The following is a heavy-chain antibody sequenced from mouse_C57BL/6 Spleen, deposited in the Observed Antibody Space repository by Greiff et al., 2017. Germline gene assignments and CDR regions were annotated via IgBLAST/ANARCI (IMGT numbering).Heavy chain of an antibody. CDR3: ARNFITTVVDYFDY. CDR2: ISDGGSYT. Sequence: VESGGGLVKPGGSLKLSCAASGFTFSSYAMSWVRQTPEKRLEWVATISDGGSYTYYPDNVKGRFTISRDNAKNNLYLQMSHLKSEDTAMYYCARNFITTVVDYFDYWGQGTTLTVSS. V-gene: IGHV5-4*01. J-gene: IGHJ2*01. D-gene: IGHD1-1*01. CDR1: GFTFSSYA.